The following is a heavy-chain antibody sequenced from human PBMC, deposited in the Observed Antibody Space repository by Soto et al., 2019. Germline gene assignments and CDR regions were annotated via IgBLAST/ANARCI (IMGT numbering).Heavy chain of an antibody. D-gene: IGHD3-9*01. J-gene: IGHJ5*02. Sequence: EVQLLESGGGLVQPGGSLRLSCAASGFTFSSYAMSWVRQAPGKGLEWVSAISGSCGSTYYADSVKGRFTISRDNSKNSLYLQMNSLRAEDTAVYYCARVAAHRPTNYDILTGYYTPRGWFDPWGQGPLVTVSS. CDR1: GFTFSSYA. CDR3: ARVAAHRPTNYDILTGYYTPRGWFDP. CDR2: ISGSCGST. V-gene: IGHV3-23*01.